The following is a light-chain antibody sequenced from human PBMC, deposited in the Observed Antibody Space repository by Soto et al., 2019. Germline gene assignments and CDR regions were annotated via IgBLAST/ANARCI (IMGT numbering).Light chain of an antibody. Sequence: DIQMTQSPSTLSGSVGDRVTITCRASQTISSWLAWYQQKPGKAPKLLIYKSSTLKSGVPSRFSGSGSGTEITLTISSLQPGDLATYYCQPYNSYSQAFGQGTKVGIK. CDR2: KSS. CDR3: QPYNSYSQA. CDR1: QTISSW. V-gene: IGKV1-5*03. J-gene: IGKJ1*01.